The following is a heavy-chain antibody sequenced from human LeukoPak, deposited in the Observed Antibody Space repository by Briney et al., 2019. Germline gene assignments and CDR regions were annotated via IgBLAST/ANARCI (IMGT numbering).Heavy chain of an antibody. CDR3: ARTNYDFWSGYYTDFDY. Sequence: SSETLSLTCTVSGDSISNYYWSWIRQPAGKGLEWIGRIYTSGSTNYNPSLKSRVTMSVDTSKNQFSLKLSSVTAADTAVYYCARTNYDFWSGYYTDFDYWGQGTLVTVSS. J-gene: IGHJ4*02. CDR1: GDSISNYY. D-gene: IGHD3-3*01. CDR2: IYTSGST. V-gene: IGHV4-4*07.